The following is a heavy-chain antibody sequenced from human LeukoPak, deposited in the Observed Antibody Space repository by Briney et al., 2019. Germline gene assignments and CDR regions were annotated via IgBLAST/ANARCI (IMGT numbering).Heavy chain of an antibody. D-gene: IGHD2-15*01. V-gene: IGHV4-59*04. J-gene: IGHJ4*02. CDR2: IYYSGST. CDR1: GGSISSHY. Sequence: SETLSLTCTVSGGSISSHYWSWIRQPPGKGLEWIGYIYYSGSTYYNPSLKSRVTISVDTSKNQFSLKLSSVTAADTAVYYCARRHVVVVAATGAISGDFDYWGQGTLVTVSS. CDR3: ARRHVVVVAATGAISGDFDY.